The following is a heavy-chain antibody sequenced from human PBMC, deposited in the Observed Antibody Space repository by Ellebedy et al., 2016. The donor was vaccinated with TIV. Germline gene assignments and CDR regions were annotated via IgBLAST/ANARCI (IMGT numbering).Heavy chain of an antibody. D-gene: IGHD2-15*01. V-gene: IGHV1-2*02. J-gene: IGHJ6*02. Sequence: ASVKVSXKASGYTFTGYYMHWVRQAPGQGLEWMGWINPNSGGTNYAQKFQGRVTMTRDTSISTAYMELSRLRSDDTAVYYCARSSGVLGVTSLKDTTLDYYGMDVWGQGTTVTVSS. CDR1: GYTFTGYY. CDR3: ARSSGVLGVTSLKDTTLDYYGMDV. CDR2: INPNSGGT.